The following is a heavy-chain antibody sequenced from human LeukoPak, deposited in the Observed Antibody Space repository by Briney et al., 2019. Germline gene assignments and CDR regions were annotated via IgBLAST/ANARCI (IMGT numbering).Heavy chain of an antibody. J-gene: IGHJ4*02. CDR3: ARRYSSSPGYFDY. V-gene: IGHV4-59*01. D-gene: IGHD6-6*01. CDR2: IYYSGST. Sequence: SETLSLTCTVSGGSISNYYWSWIRQPPGKGLEWIGYIYYSGSTNYNPSLKSRVTISVDTSKNQFSLKLSSVTAADTAVYYCARRYSSSPGYFDYWGQGTLVTVSS. CDR1: GGSISNYY.